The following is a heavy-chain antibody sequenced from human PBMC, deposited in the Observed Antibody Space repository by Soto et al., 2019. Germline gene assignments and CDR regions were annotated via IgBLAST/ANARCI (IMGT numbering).Heavy chain of an antibody. V-gene: IGHV3-7*04. J-gene: IGHJ4*02. D-gene: IGHD3-10*01. CDR3: ARGTYHYGSGSPFDY. CDR2: IKHDGNEK. Sequence: EVHLDESGGGSVQPGGSLRLSCVASGFTFSDYWMSWVRQVPGRGPEWLANIKHDGNEKYYVDFVMGRFTISRDNAKNSLFLQMNSLRVEDTAVYYCARGTYHYGSGSPFDYWGQGTLVTVSS. CDR1: GFTFSDYW.